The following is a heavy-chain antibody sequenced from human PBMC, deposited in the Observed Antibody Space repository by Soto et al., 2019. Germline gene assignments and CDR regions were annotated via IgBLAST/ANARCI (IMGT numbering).Heavy chain of an antibody. D-gene: IGHD6-13*01. CDR3: ARDAREYSSSWQNWFDP. V-gene: IGHV1-3*01. J-gene: IGHJ5*02. CDR1: GYTFTSYA. Sequence: ASVQVSCNASGYTFTSYAMHWVRQAPGQRLEWMGWINAGNGNTKYSQKFQGRVTITRDTSASTAYMELSSLRSEDTAVYYCARDAREYSSSWQNWFDPWGQGTLVTVSS. CDR2: INAGNGNT.